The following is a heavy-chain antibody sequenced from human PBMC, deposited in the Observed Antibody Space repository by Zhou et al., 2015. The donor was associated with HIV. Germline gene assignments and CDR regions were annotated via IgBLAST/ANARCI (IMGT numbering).Heavy chain of an antibody. D-gene: IGHD3-16*01. Sequence: QVQLVQSGAEVKKPGSSMKVSCTSSGETFTMGAIWVRQAPGQGLEWMGGIIPDSVSGPLSGTKVYSQKFQGRLTITADDSMTTSYMELSGLTSDDTAVYFCARGVYYGNFWGYFDFWGQGTLVTVSS. CDR3: ARGVYYGNFWGYFDF. CDR2: IIPDSVSGPLSGTK. J-gene: IGHJ4*02. V-gene: IGHV1-69*01. CDR1: GETFTMGA.